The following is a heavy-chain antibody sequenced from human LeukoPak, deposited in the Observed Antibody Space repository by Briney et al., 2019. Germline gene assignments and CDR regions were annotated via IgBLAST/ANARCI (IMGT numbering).Heavy chain of an antibody. Sequence: GGSLRLSCAAPGITFSSYAMSWVRQAPGKGLEWVSAISGSGGSTYYADSVKGRFTISRDNSKNTLYLQMNSLRAEDTAVYYCAKDLIPLADGYNAPFDYWGQGTLVTVSS. CDR2: ISGSGGST. J-gene: IGHJ4*02. V-gene: IGHV3-23*01. CDR3: AKDLIPLADGYNAPFDY. CDR1: GITFSSYA. D-gene: IGHD5-24*01.